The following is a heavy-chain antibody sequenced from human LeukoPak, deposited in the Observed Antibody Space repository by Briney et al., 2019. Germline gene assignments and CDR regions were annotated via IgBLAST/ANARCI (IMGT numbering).Heavy chain of an antibody. Sequence: GGTLRLSCAASGFTFSSYGMSWVRQAPGKGLEWVSAISGSGGSTYYADSVKGRFTISRDNSQNTLYLQMNSLRAEDTAVYYCAKGTAMDAFDYWGQGTLVTVSS. J-gene: IGHJ4*02. CDR1: GFTFSSYG. V-gene: IGHV3-23*01. D-gene: IGHD5-18*01. CDR3: AKGTAMDAFDY. CDR2: ISGSGGST.